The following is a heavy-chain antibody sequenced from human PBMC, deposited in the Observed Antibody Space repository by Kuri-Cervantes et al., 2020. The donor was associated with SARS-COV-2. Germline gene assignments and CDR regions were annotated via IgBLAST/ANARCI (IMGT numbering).Heavy chain of an antibody. CDR3: ASGGDCSSTSCYRAEVN. V-gene: IGHV3-7*01. D-gene: IGHD2-2*02. J-gene: IGHJ4*02. CDR1: GFTFSSYW. CDR2: IKQDGSEK. Sequence: GESLKISCAASGFTFSSYWMSWVRQAPGKGLEWVANIKQDGSEKYYVDSVKGRFTISRDSAKNSLYLQMNSLRAEDTAVYYCASGGDCSSTSCYRAEVNWGQGTLVTVSS.